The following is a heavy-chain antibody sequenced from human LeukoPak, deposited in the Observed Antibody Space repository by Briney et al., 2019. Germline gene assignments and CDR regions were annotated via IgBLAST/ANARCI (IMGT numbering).Heavy chain of an antibody. Sequence: GGSLRVSCAASGFTFHHYSMHWVRHPPGKGLEWVSLISWDGGITYYADSVRGRFTISKDNSKNSLSLEMNSLRTEDTALYYCTKDSNTGGYSFGSWGQGTLVTVTS. J-gene: IGHJ4*02. V-gene: IGHV3-43*01. D-gene: IGHD5-12*01. CDR2: ISWDGGIT. CDR3: TKDSNTGGYSFGS. CDR1: GFTFHHYS.